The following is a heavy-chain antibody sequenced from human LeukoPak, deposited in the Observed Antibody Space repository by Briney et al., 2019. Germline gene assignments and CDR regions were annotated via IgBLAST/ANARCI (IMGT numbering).Heavy chain of an antibody. J-gene: IGHJ1*01. CDR3: ARGPRITIFGVVAQYFQH. V-gene: IGHV3-48*04. CDR1: GFTFSGYS. CDR2: ISSSSSTI. Sequence: GGSLRLSCAASGFTFSGYSMNWVRQAPGKGLEWVSYISSSSSTIYYADSVKGRFTISRDNAKNSLYLQMNSLRAEDTAVYYCARGPRITIFGVVAQYFQHWGQGTLVTVSS. D-gene: IGHD3-3*01.